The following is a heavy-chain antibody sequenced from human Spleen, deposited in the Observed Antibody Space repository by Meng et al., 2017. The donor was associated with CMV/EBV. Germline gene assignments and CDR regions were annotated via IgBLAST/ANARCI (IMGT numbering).Heavy chain of an antibody. CDR1: GFTVSNNY. V-gene: IGHV3-53*01. CDR2: IYSGGST. CDR3: ARMPDYNYGFDY. Sequence: SWAASGFTVSNNYMSWVRQAPGEGLEWVSIIYSGGSTYYADSVKGRFTISRDDSKNTLYLQMNSLRVDDTAVYYCARMPDYNYGFDYWGQGTLVTVSS. D-gene: IGHD3-10*01. J-gene: IGHJ4*02.